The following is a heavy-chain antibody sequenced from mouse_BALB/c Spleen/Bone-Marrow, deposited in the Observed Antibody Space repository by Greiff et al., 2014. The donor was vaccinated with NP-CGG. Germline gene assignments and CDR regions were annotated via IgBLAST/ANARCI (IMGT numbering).Heavy chain of an antibody. Sequence: VQLKESGAELVKPGASVKLSCTASGFNIKDTYMHWVKPRPEQGLEWIGRIDPANGNTKYDPKFQGKATITADTSSNTAYLQLSSLTSEDTAVYYCASYRYAWYFDVWGAGTTVTVAS. D-gene: IGHD2-14*01. CDR3: ASYRYAWYFDV. CDR2: IDPANGNT. CDR1: GFNIKDTY. J-gene: IGHJ1*01. V-gene: IGHV14-3*02.